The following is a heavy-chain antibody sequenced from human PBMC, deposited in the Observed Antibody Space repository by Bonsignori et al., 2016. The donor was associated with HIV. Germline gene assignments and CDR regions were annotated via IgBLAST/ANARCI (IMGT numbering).Heavy chain of an antibody. J-gene: IGHJ4*02. CDR2: IKQDGSEK. CDR3: ASGGDLDY. Sequence: RQAPGKGLEWVANIKQDGSEKYYVDSVKGRFTISRDNAKNSLYLQMNSLRAEDTAVYYCASGGDLDYWGQGTLVTVSS. D-gene: IGHD2-21*02. V-gene: IGHV3-7*03.